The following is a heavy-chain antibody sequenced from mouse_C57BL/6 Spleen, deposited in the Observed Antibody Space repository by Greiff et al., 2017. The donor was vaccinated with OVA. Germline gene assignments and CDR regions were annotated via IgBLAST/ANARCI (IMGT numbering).Heavy chain of an antibody. CDR2: INPRTGGT. V-gene: IGHV1-42*01. D-gene: IGHD2-10*01. J-gene: IGHJ1*03. CDR1: GYSFTGYY. Sequence: EVQLQESGPELVKPGASVKISCKASGYSFTGYYMNWVKQSPEKSLEWIGEINPRTGGTTYNQKFKAKATLTVDKSSSTAYMQLKSLTSEDSAVYYCARSAYYGNYVGYVDVWGTGTTVTVAS. CDR3: ARSAYYGNYVGYVDV.